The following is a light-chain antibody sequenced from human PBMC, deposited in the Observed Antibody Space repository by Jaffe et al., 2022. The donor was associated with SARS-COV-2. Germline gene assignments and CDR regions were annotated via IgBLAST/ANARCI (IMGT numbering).Light chain of an antibody. Sequence: QSALTQPASVSGSPGQSITISCTGTTNDVGGYKYVSWYQHNPGKAPKLLIYEVNNRPSGVSDRFSGSKSGNTASLTISGLQAEDEADYYCTSYTSTSTVVFGGGTKLTVL. V-gene: IGLV2-14*01. J-gene: IGLJ2*01. CDR2: EVN. CDR1: TNDVGGYKY. CDR3: TSYTSTSTVV.